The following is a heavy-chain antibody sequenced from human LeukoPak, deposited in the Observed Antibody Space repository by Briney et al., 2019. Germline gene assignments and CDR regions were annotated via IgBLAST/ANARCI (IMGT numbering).Heavy chain of an antibody. CDR1: GGSISIGDYY. J-gene: IGHJ3*02. D-gene: IGHD3-22*01. Sequence: PSQTLSLTCTVSGGSISIGDYYWSWIRQPPGKGLEWNGYIYYSGSIYYNPSLKSRVTISVDTSKKQLSLKLSSVTAADTAVYYCVKLDSSSSDAFDIWGQGTMVTVSS. CDR2: IYYSGSI. V-gene: IGHV4-30-4*08. CDR3: VKLDSSSSDAFDI.